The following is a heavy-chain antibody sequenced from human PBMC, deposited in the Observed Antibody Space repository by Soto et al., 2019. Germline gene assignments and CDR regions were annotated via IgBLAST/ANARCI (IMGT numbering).Heavy chain of an antibody. J-gene: IGHJ4*02. CDR3: AKDQGRGGYSYGYFSPYFDY. CDR1: GFTFSSYG. CDR2: ISYDGSNK. D-gene: IGHD5-18*01. V-gene: IGHV3-30*18. Sequence: GESLKISCAASGFTFSSYGMHWVRQAPGKGLEWVAVISYDGSNKYYADSVKGRFTISRDNSKNTLYLQMNSLRAEDTAVYYCAKDQGRGGYSYGYFSPYFDYWGQGTLVTVS.